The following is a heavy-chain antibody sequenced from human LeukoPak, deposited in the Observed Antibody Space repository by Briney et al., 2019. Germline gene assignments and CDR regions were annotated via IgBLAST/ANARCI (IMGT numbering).Heavy chain of an antibody. D-gene: IGHD3-9*01. J-gene: IGHJ4*02. CDR2: IWYDGSNK. V-gene: IGHV3-30*02. CDR3: AKYRSGDFDYYPDLDC. Sequence: PGGSLRLSCAAPGFTFSSYGMHWVRQAPGKGLEWVAVIWYDGSNKYYADSVKGRFTISRDNSKNTLFLQMNSLRAEDTAIYYCAKYRSGDFDYYPDLDCWGQGTLVTVSS. CDR1: GFTFSSYG.